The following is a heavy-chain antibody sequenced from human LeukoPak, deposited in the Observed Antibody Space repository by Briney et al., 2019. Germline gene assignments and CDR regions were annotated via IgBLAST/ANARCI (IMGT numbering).Heavy chain of an antibody. V-gene: IGHV3-74*01. Sequence: GGSLRLSCAASGFTFSNYWMHWVRQAPGKGLVWVSRINSDGSSRNYADSVKGRFTISRDNAKNTLYLQMNSLRAEDTAVYYRASASSHRIAAGGDYWGQGTLVTVSS. D-gene: IGHD6-13*01. CDR1: GFTFSNYW. CDR3: ASASSHRIAAGGDY. CDR2: INSDGSSR. J-gene: IGHJ4*02.